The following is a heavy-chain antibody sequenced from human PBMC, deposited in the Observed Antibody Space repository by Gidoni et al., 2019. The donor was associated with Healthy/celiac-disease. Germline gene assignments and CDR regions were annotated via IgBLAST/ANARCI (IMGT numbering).Heavy chain of an antibody. V-gene: IGHV3-7*01. Sequence: EVQLVESGGGLVQPGGSLRLSCAASGFTFSSPWMSWVRQAPGEGLEWVANIKQDGSEKYYVDSVKGRFTISRDNAKNSLYLQMNSLRAEDTAVYYCARSYVWGSYRYGYFDYWGQGTLVTVSS. CDR1: GFTFSSPW. CDR2: IKQDGSEK. D-gene: IGHD3-16*02. J-gene: IGHJ4*02. CDR3: ARSYVWGSYRYGYFDY.